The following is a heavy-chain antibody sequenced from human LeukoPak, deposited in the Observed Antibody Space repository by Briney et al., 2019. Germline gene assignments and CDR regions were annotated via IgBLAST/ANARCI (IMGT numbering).Heavy chain of an antibody. CDR3: ARGPTGWYFDL. D-gene: IGHD3-9*01. CDR1: GFSFSTDW. V-gene: IGHV3-74*01. Sequence: GGSLRLSCAAPGFSFSTDWMHWVRQAPGKGLVWASRINSDGTITNYADSVKGRFTISRDNAKNTLYLQMNSLRAEDTAVYYCARGPTGWYFDLWGRGTLVTVSS. J-gene: IGHJ2*01. CDR2: INSDGTIT.